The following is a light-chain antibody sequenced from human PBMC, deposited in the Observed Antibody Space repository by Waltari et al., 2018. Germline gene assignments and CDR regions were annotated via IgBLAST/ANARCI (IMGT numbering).Light chain of an antibody. V-gene: IGKV3-11*01. CDR1: QSVTNY. Sequence: DIVLTQSPVILSLSPGERASLSCRASQSVTNYLAWYQQKPGQAPRLLIYDTSNRATGIPARFSGSGFATDFTLTISSLEPDDFAVYYCQQRRNWPLTFGGGTKVEIK. CDR2: DTS. J-gene: IGKJ4*01. CDR3: QQRRNWPLT.